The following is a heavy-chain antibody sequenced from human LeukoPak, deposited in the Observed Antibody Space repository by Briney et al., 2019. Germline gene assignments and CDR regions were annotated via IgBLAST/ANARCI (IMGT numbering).Heavy chain of an antibody. CDR2: MNPNSGNT. Sequence: ASVTVSCKASGYTFTSCDINWVRQAPGQGLEWMGWMNPNSGNTGYGQSFQGTITMTRDISIGTAYMELSNLTSEDTAIYYCTRGSSGRRDNWGQGTLVTVSA. CDR1: GYTFTSCD. D-gene: IGHD6-19*01. CDR3: TRGSSGRRDN. J-gene: IGHJ4*02. V-gene: IGHV1-8*01.